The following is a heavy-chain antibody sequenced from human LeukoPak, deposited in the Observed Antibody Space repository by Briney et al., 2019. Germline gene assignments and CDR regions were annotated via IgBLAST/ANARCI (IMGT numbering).Heavy chain of an antibody. J-gene: IGHJ4*02. CDR2: IYHSGST. D-gene: IGHD6-6*01. Sequence: PSETLSLTCAVSGYSISSGYYWGWIRQPPGKGLEWIGSIYHSGSTYYNPSLKSRVTISVDTSKNQFSLKLSSVTAADTAVYYCARQEYSSTYDYWGQGTLVTVFS. CDR3: ARQEYSSTYDY. V-gene: IGHV4-38-2*01. CDR1: GYSISSGYY.